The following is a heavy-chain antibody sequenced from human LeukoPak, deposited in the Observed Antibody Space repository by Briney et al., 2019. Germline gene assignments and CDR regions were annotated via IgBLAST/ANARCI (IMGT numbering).Heavy chain of an antibody. CDR1: GFTFSNYA. CDR2: ISGNGGST. J-gene: IGHJ3*01. CDR3: AKDPNGV. Sequence: GGSLRLSCAASGFTFSNYAMSWVRQAPGKGLEWVSGISGNGGSTYYADSVRGRFTVSRDNSKSSLYLQMNGLRAEDTALYYCAKDPNGVWGQGTMVTVSS. V-gene: IGHV3-23*01.